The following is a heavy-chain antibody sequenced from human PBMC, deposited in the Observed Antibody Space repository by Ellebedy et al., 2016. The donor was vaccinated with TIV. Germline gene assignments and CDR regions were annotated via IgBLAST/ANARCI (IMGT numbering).Heavy chain of an antibody. CDR2: IYYSGST. V-gene: IGHV4-59*08. CDR1: GGSISSYY. J-gene: IGHJ2*01. CDR3: AGLGEDWYFDL. Sequence: MPSETLSLTCTVSGGSISSYYWSWIRQPPGKGLEWIGYIYYSGSTNYNPSLKSRVTISVDTSKNQFSLKLSSVTAADTAVYYCAGLGEDWYFDLWGRGTLVTVSS.